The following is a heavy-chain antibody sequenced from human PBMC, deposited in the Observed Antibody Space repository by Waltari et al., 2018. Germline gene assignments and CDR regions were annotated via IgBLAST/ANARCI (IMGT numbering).Heavy chain of an antibody. J-gene: IGHJ4*02. CDR2: LHHSGNT. CDR3: ASQNVFFYFVVY. V-gene: IGHV4-39*07. Sequence: QLQQQESGPGLVEPSETRSLTSRVSGRSMSDRTYYWGWSRQPPGKGLEWIGSLHHSGNTYYNPSLKSRVTISVATSKNQIFLKLSSLTAADTALYYCASQNVFFYFVVYWGQGALVTVSS. D-gene: IGHD3-10*01. CDR1: GRSMSDRTYY.